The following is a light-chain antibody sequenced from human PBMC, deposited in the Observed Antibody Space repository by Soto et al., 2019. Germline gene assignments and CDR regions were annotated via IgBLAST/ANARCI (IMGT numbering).Light chain of an antibody. Sequence: EIVMTQSPATLSVSPGERATLSCRASQSVNSDLAWYQQKPGQSPRLLIYGASTRATGIPARFTGSGSGTEFTLTISSLQSEDFAVYYCQQYNKWPPWTFGQGTKVDIK. CDR2: GAS. CDR3: QQYNKWPPWT. CDR1: QSVNSD. V-gene: IGKV3-15*01. J-gene: IGKJ1*01.